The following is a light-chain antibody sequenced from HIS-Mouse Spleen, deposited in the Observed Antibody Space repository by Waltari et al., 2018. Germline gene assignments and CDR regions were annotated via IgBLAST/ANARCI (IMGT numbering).Light chain of an antibody. Sequence: QSALTQPASVSGSPGQSITISCTGTSSYVGGYNYVSWYQQHPGKAPKLMIYDVSNRTSGVSNRCSGSKSGNTASLTISGLQAEDEADYYCSSYTSSSRVFGGGTKLTVL. J-gene: IGLJ3*02. CDR1: SSYVGGYNY. CDR2: DVS. V-gene: IGLV2-14*03. CDR3: SSYTSSSRV.